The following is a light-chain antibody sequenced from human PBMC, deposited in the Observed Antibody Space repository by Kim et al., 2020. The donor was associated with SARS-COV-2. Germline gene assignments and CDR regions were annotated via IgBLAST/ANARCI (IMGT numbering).Light chain of an antibody. V-gene: IGKV3-15*01. CDR2: GIS. CDR1: QPVSNK. J-gene: IGKJ4*01. CDR3: QQYYSRPPVT. Sequence: EIVMTQSPATLSVSPGEGATLSCRASQPVSNKLAWYQLKPGQAPRLLIHGISTRTTGVPARFSGSGSGTAFTLTISSLQFEDLAVYYCQQYYSRPPVTFGGGTKVDIK.